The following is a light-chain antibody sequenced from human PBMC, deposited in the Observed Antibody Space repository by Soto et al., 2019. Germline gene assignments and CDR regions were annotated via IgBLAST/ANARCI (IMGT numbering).Light chain of an antibody. J-gene: IGKJ1*01. CDR1: QSVSNW. Sequence: DIQMTQSPSTLSASVGERVTITCRASQSVSNWLAWYQQKPGKAPNLLIYDASSLESGVPSRFSGSGSGTEFILTISSLQPDDFATYYCQQYDSYSWTFGQGTKVEMK. CDR3: QQYDSYSWT. CDR2: DAS. V-gene: IGKV1-5*01.